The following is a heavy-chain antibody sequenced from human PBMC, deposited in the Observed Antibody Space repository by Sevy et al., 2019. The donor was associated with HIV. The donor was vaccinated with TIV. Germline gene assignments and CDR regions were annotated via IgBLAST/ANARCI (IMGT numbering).Heavy chain of an antibody. V-gene: IGHV3-23*01. Sequence: GGSLRLSRAASGFTFSTYAMSWVRQAPGKGLEWVSAISGSGGSTYYADSVKGRFTISRYNSEKTLYLQMNSLRAEDTAVYYCAKGDTNYYGMDVWGQGTTVTVSS. CDR2: ISGSGGST. J-gene: IGHJ6*02. CDR3: AKGDTNYYGMDV. CDR1: GFTFSTYA.